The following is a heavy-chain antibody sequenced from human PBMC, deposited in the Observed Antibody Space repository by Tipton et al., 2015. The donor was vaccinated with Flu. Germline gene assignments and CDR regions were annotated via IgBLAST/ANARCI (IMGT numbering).Heavy chain of an antibody. CDR2: VQTTGRT. J-gene: IGHJ5*02. V-gene: IGHV4-61*02. D-gene: IGHD4-11*01. CDR1: GGSISSDSQY. Sequence: LRLSCTVSGGSISSDSQYWTWIRQPVGKGLEWIGRVQTTGRTNYNPSLKSRVSISLETSKNQFSLKLSSVTAADTAVYYCARRDYSNYVSEPKNWFDPWGQGALVTVSS. CDR3: ARRDYSNYVSEPKNWFDP.